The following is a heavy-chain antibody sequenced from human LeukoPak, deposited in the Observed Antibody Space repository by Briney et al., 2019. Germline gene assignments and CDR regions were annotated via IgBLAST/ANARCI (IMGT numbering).Heavy chain of an antibody. J-gene: IGHJ4*02. CDR2: INPSGGST. D-gene: IGHD1-26*01. CDR3: ARARGVGATLFDY. CDR1: GYTFTSYY. Sequence: ASVKVSCKASGYTFTSYYMHWVRQAPGQGLEWMGIINPSGGSTSYAQKFQGRVTMTRDMSASTVYMELSSLRSEDTAVYYCARARGVGATLFDYWGQGTLVTVSS. V-gene: IGHV1-46*01.